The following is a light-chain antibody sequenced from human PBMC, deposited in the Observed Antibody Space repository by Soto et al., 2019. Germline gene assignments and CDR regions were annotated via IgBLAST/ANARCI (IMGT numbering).Light chain of an antibody. J-gene: IGKJ5*01. Sequence: EIGMIQSPATLSVSPGESVTLSCRASQLFSSNLAWYQHKPGQAPRLLIYGVSTRDTGVPDRFSGSASGTEFTLTISSLQSEDFAVYYCQQYNNWPRTFGQGTRLENK. CDR3: QQYNNWPRT. CDR2: GVS. V-gene: IGKV3-15*01. CDR1: QLFSSN.